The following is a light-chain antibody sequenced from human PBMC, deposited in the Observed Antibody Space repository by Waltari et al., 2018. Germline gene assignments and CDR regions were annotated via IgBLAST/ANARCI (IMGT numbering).Light chain of an antibody. V-gene: IGKV4-1*01. Sequence: DIVMTQSLDSLAVHLGERATINRKSSQTVLDSPNNKYYLDRYQQKPVHPPKLLLYWASTRIFGVPHRFSGSGSGTDFTLTINSLQAEDVAVYYCQQYFSTPSTFGPGTKVDIK. CDR2: WAS. J-gene: IGKJ3*01. CDR3: QQYFSTPST. CDR1: QTVLDSPNNKYY.